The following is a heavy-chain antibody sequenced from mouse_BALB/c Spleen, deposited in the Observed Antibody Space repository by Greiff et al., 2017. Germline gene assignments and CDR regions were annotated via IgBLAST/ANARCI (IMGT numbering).Heavy chain of an antibody. J-gene: IGHJ2*01. V-gene: IGHV2-9*02. CDR2: IWAGGST. CDR3: ARLELGFDY. CDR1: GFSLTSYG. D-gene: IGHD3-3*01. Sequence: QVQLKESGPGLVAPSQSLSITCTVSGFSLTSYGVYWVRQPPGKGLEWLGVIWAGGSTNYNSALMSRLSISKDNSKSQVFLKMNSLQTDDTAMYYCARLELGFDYWGQGTTLTVSS.